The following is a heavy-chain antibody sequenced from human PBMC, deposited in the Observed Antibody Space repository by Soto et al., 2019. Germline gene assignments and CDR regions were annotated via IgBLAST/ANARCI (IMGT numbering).Heavy chain of an antibody. CDR1: GFTFSNAW. D-gene: IGHD3-3*01. V-gene: IGHV3-15*01. CDR3: TTWAPEYDFWSGYLNWFDP. Sequence: GGSLRLSCAASGFTFSNAWMSWVRQAPGKGLEWVGRIKSKTDGGTTDYAAPVKGRFTISRDDSKNTLYLQMNSLKTEDTAVYYCTTWAPEYDFWSGYLNWFDPWGQGTLVTVSS. J-gene: IGHJ5*02. CDR2: IKSKTDGGTT.